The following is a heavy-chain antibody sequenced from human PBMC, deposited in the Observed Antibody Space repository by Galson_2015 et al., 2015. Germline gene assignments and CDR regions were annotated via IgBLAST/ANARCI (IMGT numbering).Heavy chain of an antibody. J-gene: IGHJ4*02. CDR1: GFTFSSYA. CDR3: AKDSTYYDSSGPRIKFDY. Sequence: SLRLSCAASGFTFSSYAMSWVRQAPGEGLEWVSAISGSGGSTYYADSVKGRFTISRDNSKNTLYLQMNSLRAEDTAVYYCAKDSTYYDSSGPRIKFDYWGQGTLVTVSS. CDR2: ISGSGGST. V-gene: IGHV3-23*01. D-gene: IGHD3-22*01.